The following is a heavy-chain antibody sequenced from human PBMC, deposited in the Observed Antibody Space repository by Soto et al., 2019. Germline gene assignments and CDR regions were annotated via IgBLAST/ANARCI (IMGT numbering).Heavy chain of an antibody. V-gene: IGHV1-69*06. CDR2: IIPIFGTA. Sequence: ASVKVSCKASGGTFSSYAISWVRQAPGQGLEWMGGIIPIFGTANYAQKFQGRVTITADKSTSTAYMELSSLRSEDTAVYYCAREGVGATLAYFDYWGQGTLVTVS. CDR3: AREGVGATLAYFDY. CDR1: GGTFSSYA. D-gene: IGHD1-26*01. J-gene: IGHJ4*02.